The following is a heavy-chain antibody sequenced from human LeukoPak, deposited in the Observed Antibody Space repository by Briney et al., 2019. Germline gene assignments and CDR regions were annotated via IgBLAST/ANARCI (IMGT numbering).Heavy chain of an antibody. CDR2: IYPGDSDT. J-gene: IGHJ4*02. D-gene: IGHD1-7*01. CDR3: ARQVPHPELRETSFDY. CDR1: GYSFTSYW. Sequence: GESLKISCKGSGYSFTSYWIGWVRQMPGKGLEWMGIIYPGDSDTRYSPSFQGQVTISADKSISTAYLQWSSLKASDTAMYYCARQVPHPELRETSFDYWGQGTLVTVSS. V-gene: IGHV5-51*01.